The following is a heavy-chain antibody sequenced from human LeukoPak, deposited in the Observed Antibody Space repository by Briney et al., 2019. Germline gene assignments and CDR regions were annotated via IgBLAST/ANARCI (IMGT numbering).Heavy chain of an antibody. D-gene: IGHD3-9*01. CDR1: GYNFTGYY. J-gene: IGHJ4*02. CDR3: ARDRRRNYDILTGLGRFDY. CDR2: INPNSGGT. Sequence: ASVKVSCNISGYNFTGYYMHWLRQAPGQGLEWVGWINPNSGGTNYAQKFQGRVTMTRDTSISTAYMELSRLRFDDTAMYYCARDRRRNYDILTGLGRFDYWGQGTLVTVSS. V-gene: IGHV1-2*02.